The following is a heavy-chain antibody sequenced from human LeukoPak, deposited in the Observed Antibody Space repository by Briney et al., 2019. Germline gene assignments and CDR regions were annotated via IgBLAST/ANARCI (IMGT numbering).Heavy chain of an antibody. CDR1: GGSISSSSYY. CDR3: ATSRDGYNKFDY. D-gene: IGHD5-24*01. J-gene: IGHJ4*02. Sequence: SETLSLTCTVSGGSISSSSYYWGWIRQPPGKGLEWIVEIYHNGNTNYNPSLKSRVTISVDKSKSQFSLKLRSVTAADTAVYYCATSRDGYNKFDYWGQGTLVTVSS. V-gene: IGHV4-39*07. CDR2: IYHNGNT.